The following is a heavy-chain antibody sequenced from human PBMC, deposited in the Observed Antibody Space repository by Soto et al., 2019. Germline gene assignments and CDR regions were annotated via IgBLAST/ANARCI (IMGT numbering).Heavy chain of an antibody. CDR3: ARGRGDYKEDYNWFDP. CDR1: GGSFSGYY. J-gene: IGHJ5*02. V-gene: IGHV4-34*01. Sequence: QVQLQQWGAGLLKPSETLSLTCAVYGGSFSGYYWSWIRQPPGKGLEWIGEINHSGSTNYNPSLKSRVTISVDTSKNQFSLKLSSVTAADTAVYYCARGRGDYKEDYNWFDPWGQGTLVTVSS. CDR2: INHSGST. D-gene: IGHD4-17*01.